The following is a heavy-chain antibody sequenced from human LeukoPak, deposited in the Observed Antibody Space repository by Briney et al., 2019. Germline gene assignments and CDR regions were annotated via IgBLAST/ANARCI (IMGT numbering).Heavy chain of an antibody. CDR3: ASVGYCSGGSCYSVLGVFDY. Sequence: SVKVSCKASVGTFSIYAISWVRQAPGQGLEWMGRIIPIFGTANYAQKFQGSVTITTDESTSNAYMELSSLRTEDTAVYYCASVGYCSGGSCYSVLGVFDYWGQGTLVTVSS. J-gene: IGHJ4*02. V-gene: IGHV1-69*05. CDR2: IIPIFGTA. D-gene: IGHD2-15*01. CDR1: VGTFSIYA.